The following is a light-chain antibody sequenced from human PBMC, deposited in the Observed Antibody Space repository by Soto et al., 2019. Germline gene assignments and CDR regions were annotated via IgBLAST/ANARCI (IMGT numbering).Light chain of an antibody. CDR2: STN. Sequence: QAVVTQEPSFSVSPGGTVTLTCGLSSGSVSTSYYPSGYQQTPGQAPRTLIYSTNTRSSGVPDRFSGSILGNKAALTITGAQADDESDYYCVLYMGSGLWVFGGGTKVTVL. CDR3: VLYMGSGLWV. CDR1: SGSVSTSYY. V-gene: IGLV8-61*01. J-gene: IGLJ3*02.